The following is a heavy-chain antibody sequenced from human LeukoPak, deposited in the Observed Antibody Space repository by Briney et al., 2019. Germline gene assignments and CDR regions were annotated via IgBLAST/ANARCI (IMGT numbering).Heavy chain of an antibody. J-gene: IGHJ5*02. D-gene: IGHD6-13*01. V-gene: IGHV3-48*01. CDR2: ISSSSSTI. CDR1: GFTFSSYS. CDR3: AREASGSSWYDSYNWFDP. Sequence: GGSLRLSCAASGFTFSSYSMNWVRQAPGKGLEWVSYISSSSSTIYYADSVKGRFTISRDNAKNSLYLQMNSLRAEDTVVYYCAREASGSSWYDSYNWFDPWGQGTLVTVSS.